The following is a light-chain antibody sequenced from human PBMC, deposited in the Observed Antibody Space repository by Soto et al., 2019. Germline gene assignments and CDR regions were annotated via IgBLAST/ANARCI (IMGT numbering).Light chain of an antibody. V-gene: IGKV3-15*01. CDR1: QSVSSA. J-gene: IGKJ1*01. CDR3: QQYNKWPRT. CDR2: DAS. Sequence: TVMTQSPATLSVSPGQRATVSXRASQSVSSALAWYQQKPGLTPRXXIYDASTRATGIPARFSGSGSGTDFTLTISSLQSQDFAVYYCQQYNKWPRTFGQGTKVDI.